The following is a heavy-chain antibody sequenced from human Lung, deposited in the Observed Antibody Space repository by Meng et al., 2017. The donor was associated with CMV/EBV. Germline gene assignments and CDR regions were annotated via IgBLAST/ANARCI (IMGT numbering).Heavy chain of an antibody. D-gene: IGHD3-3*01. J-gene: IGHJ4*02. CDR3: ARDPHDFWSGYHLDY. CDR2: ISSSGSTI. V-gene: IGHV3-11*04. Sequence: SXKISXAASGFTFSDYYMSWIRQAPGKGLEWVSYISSSGSTIYYADSVKGRFTISRDNAKNSLYLQMNSLRAEDTAVYYCARDPHDFWSGYHLDYWGQGXLVTVSS. CDR1: GFTFSDYY.